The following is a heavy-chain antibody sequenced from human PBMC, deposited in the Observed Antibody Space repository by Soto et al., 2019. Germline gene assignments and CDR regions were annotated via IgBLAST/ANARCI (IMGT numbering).Heavy chain of an antibody. J-gene: IGHJ2*01. CDR1: GFTFSSYS. CDR2: ISSSSSTI. Sequence: ESGGGLVQPGGSLRLSCAASGFTFSSYSMNWVRQAPGKGLEWVSYISSSSSTIYYADSVKGRFTISRDNAKNSLYLQMNSLRDEDTAVYYCARGDYWSGYLYWYFDLWGRGTLVTVSS. CDR3: ARGDYWSGYLYWYFDL. D-gene: IGHD3-3*01. V-gene: IGHV3-48*02.